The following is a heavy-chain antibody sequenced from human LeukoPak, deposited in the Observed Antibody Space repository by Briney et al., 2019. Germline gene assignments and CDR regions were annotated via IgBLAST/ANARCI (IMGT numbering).Heavy chain of an antibody. J-gene: IGHJ4*02. CDR2: IKQDGSEK. CDR1: GFTFSSYW. V-gene: IGHV3-7*03. D-gene: IGHD5-18*01. Sequence: GVLRLSCAASGFTFSSYWMSWVRQAPGKGLEWVANIKQDGSEKHYVDSAKGRFTISRDNAKNSLYLQMNSLRAEDAAVYYCAREDSYGAPDYWGQGTLVTVSS. CDR3: AREDSYGAPDY.